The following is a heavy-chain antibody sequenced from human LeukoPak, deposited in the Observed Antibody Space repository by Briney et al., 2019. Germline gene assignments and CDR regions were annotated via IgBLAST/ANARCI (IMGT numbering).Heavy chain of an antibody. V-gene: IGHV1-18*01. CDR3: ARDRMAVGATDFDY. D-gene: IGHD1-26*01. CDR1: GYTFNIYA. J-gene: IGHJ4*02. CDR2: IGADNEDV. Sequence: ASVKVSCKASGYTFNIYAISWVRQAPGQGLEWMGWIGADNEDVKYAQRFQGRVLMTTDTSTTTVYMDLWDLTSDDTAVYYCARDRMAVGATDFDYWGQGTLVTVSS.